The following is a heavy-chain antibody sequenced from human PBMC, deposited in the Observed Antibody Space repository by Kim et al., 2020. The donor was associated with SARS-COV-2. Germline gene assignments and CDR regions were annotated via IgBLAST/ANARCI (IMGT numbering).Heavy chain of an antibody. D-gene: IGHD6-19*01. J-gene: IGHJ4*02. Sequence: GGSLRLSCAASGFTFSSYAMSWVRQAPGKGLEWVSAISGSGGSTYYADSVKGRFTISRDNSKNTLYLQMNSLRAEDTAVYYCANPAHHSGWYRYFDYWGQGTLVTVSS. V-gene: IGHV3-23*01. CDR1: GFTFSSYA. CDR3: ANPAHHSGWYRYFDY. CDR2: ISGSGGST.